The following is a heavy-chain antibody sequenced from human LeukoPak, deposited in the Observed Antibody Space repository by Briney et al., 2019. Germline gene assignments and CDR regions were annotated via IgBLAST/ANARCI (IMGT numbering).Heavy chain of an antibody. CDR3: ARARGYCGRISCPYYFDY. Sequence: ASVKVSCKASGYTFTRYYMHWVRQAPGQGLEWMGWINPNSGGTNYAQKFQGRVTMTRDTSISTAYMELSRLRSEDTAVYYCARARGYCGRISCPYYFDYWGQGSLVAVSS. CDR2: INPNSGGT. D-gene: IGHD2-15*01. V-gene: IGHV1-2*02. CDR1: GYTFTRYY. J-gene: IGHJ4*02.